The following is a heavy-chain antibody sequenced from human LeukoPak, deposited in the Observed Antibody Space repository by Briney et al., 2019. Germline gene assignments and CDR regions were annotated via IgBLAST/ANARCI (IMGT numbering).Heavy chain of an antibody. J-gene: IGHJ3*02. D-gene: IGHD5-24*01. CDR3: AKDSNFLDAFDI. CDR2: IRYDGSNK. Sequence: GGSLRLSCAASGFTFSSYGMHWVRQAPGKGLEWVALIRYDGSNKYYADSVKGRFTISRDNSKNTLYLQMNSLRAEDTAVYYCAKDSNFLDAFDICGQGTLVTVSS. V-gene: IGHV3-30*02. CDR1: GFTFSSYG.